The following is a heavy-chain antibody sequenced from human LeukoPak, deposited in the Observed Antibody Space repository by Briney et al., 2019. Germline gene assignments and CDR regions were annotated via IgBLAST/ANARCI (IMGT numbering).Heavy chain of an antibody. D-gene: IGHD3-3*01. CDR2: INPSGGST. CDR3: VLIRYDFWSGYCSYYLDY. CDR1: GYTFTSYY. Sequence: ASVKVSCKASGYTFTSYYMHWVRQAPAQTLAWMGIINPSGGSTSYAQKLQGRVTMHRDTSMRPDYIELSCQTSEVPAGCYCVLIRYDFWSGYCSYYLDYWGQGTLVTVSS. V-gene: IGHV1-46*01. J-gene: IGHJ4*02.